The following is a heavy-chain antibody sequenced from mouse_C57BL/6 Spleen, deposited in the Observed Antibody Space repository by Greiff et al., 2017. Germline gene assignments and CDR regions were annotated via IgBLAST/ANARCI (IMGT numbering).Heavy chain of an antibody. Sequence: QVLLQQSGSELVKPGASVKISCKASGYAFSSSWMNWVKQRPGKGLEWIGRIYPGDGDTNYNGKFKGKATLTADRSSSTAYMQLSSLTSEDSAVYFCASSAYDGCPFAYWGQGTLVTVSA. V-gene: IGHV1-82*01. D-gene: IGHD2-9*01. CDR1: GYAFSSSW. CDR2: IYPGDGDT. CDR3: ASSAYDGCPFAY. J-gene: IGHJ3*01.